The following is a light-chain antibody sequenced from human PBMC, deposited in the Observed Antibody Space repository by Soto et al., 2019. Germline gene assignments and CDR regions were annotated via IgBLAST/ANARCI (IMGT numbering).Light chain of an antibody. Sequence: DIQMTQSPSSVSASVGDRITITCRASQGISIWLAWYQQKPGKAPKLLIYAASTLQSEVPSRFRGSGSGADFTLTISNLQPEDFATYYCQQGNSFPWTFGQGTKVEIK. CDR1: QGISIW. CDR3: QQGNSFPWT. J-gene: IGKJ1*01. CDR2: AAS. V-gene: IGKV1-12*01.